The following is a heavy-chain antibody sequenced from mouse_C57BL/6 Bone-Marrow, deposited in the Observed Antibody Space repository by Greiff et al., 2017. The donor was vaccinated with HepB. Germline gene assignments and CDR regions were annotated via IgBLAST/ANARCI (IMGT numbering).Heavy chain of an antibody. V-gene: IGHV10-1*01. CDR2: IRSKSNNYAT. Sequence: EVQLVESGGGLVQPKGSLKLSCAASGFSFNTYAMNWVRQAPGKGLECVARIRSKSNNYATYYADSVKDRFTISRDDSESMLYLQMNNLKTEDTAMYYGVRHNYGSSYEFAYWGQGTLVTVSA. J-gene: IGHJ3*01. CDR1: GFSFNTYA. CDR3: VRHNYGSSYEFAY. D-gene: IGHD1-1*01.